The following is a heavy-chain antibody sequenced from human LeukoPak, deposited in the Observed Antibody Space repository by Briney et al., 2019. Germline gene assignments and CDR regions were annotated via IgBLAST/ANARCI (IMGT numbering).Heavy chain of an antibody. CDR3: ARDLLPRSGVDY. D-gene: IGHD3-16*01. CDR1: GGSVSSGSYY. J-gene: IGHJ4*02. Sequence: SETLSLTCTVSGGSVSSGSYYWSWIRHPPGKGLEWIGYIYYSGSTNYNPSLKSRVTISVDTSKNQFSLRLSSVTAADTAVYYCARDLLPRSGVDYWGQGTLVTVSS. V-gene: IGHV4-61*01. CDR2: IYYSGST.